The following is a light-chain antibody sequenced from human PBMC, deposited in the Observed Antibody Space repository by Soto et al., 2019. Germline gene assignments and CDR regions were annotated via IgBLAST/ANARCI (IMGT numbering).Light chain of an antibody. Sequence: EILLTQSPGTLSWSPGERATLSCRASQSVRSNLAWYQQKPGQAPRLLIYGASTRATGIPARFSGSGSGTDFTLTISSMKSEDFAVYYCQQYNNWRTFGHGTKVDIK. CDR1: QSVRSN. CDR2: GAS. J-gene: IGKJ1*01. CDR3: QQYNNWRT. V-gene: IGKV3-15*01.